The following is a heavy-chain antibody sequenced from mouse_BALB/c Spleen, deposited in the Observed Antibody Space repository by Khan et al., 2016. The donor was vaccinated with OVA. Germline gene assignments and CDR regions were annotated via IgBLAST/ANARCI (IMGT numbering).Heavy chain of an antibody. V-gene: IGHV1-76*01. CDR2: IYPGTDNT. Sequence: QIQLVQSGAELVRPGASVKLSCKTSGYIFTSYWIHWIKQRSGQGLEWIARIYPGTDNTYYNEKLKDKATLTADKSSSTTYMQLSSLKSEDSAVYFCAREEALYYFDYWGQGTTLTVSS. D-gene: IGHD3-2*02. CDR1: GYIFTSYW. J-gene: IGHJ2*01. CDR3: AREEALYYFDY.